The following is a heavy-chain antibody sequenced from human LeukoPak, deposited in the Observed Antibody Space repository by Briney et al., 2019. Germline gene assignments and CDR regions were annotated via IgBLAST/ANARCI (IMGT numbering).Heavy chain of an antibody. D-gene: IGHD6-19*01. CDR2: IYNGGST. CDR3: AREIAVAGTDY. Sequence: GGSLRLSCAASGFTVSSNYMSWVRQAPGKGLEWVSVIYNGGSTYYADSVKGRFTISRDNSKNTLYLQMNSLRAEDTAVYYCAREIAVAGTDYWGQGTLVTVSS. J-gene: IGHJ4*02. CDR1: GFTVSSNY. V-gene: IGHV3-66*02.